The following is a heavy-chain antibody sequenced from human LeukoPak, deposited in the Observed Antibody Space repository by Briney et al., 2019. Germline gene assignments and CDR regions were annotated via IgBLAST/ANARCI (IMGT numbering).Heavy chain of an antibody. J-gene: IGHJ2*01. CDR1: GGSISSYY. CDR3: ARGGQQLANWYFAL. CDR2: IYYSGST. D-gene: IGHD6-13*01. V-gene: IGHV4-59*01. Sequence: SETLSLTCTVSGGSISSYYWSWIRQPPGKGLEWIGYIYYSGSTNYNPSLKSRVTISVDTSKNQFSLKLSSVTAADTAVYYCARGGQQLANWYFALWGRGALVTVSS.